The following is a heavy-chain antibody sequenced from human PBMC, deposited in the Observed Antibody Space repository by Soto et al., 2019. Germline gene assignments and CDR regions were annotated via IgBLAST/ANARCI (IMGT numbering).Heavy chain of an antibody. Sequence: ASVKVSCKASGYTFTSYGISWVRQAPGQGLEWMGWISAYNGNTNYAQKLQGRVTMTTDTSTSTAYMELRSLRSDDTAVYYCAREPNVDIVATIEWYYYYYGMDVWGQGTTVTVSS. CDR2: ISAYNGNT. CDR1: GYTFTSYG. CDR3: AREPNVDIVATIEWYYYYYGMDV. V-gene: IGHV1-18*01. D-gene: IGHD5-12*01. J-gene: IGHJ6*02.